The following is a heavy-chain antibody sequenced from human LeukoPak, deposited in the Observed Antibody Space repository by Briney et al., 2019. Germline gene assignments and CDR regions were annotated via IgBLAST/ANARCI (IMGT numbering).Heavy chain of an antibody. V-gene: IGHV3-23*01. D-gene: IGHD3-22*01. Sequence: GGSLRLSCAASGFSISIYAMTWVRRAPGKGLEWVSSITGSGAGTSYADSVKGRFTISRDNAKNSLYLQMNSLRTEDTALYYCAKGTVVVTGPLDYWGQGTLVTVSS. CDR3: AKGTVVVTGPLDY. CDR2: ITGSGAGT. CDR1: GFSISIYA. J-gene: IGHJ4*02.